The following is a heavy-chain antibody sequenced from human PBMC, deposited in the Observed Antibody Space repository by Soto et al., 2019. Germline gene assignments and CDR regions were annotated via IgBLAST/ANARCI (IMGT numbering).Heavy chain of an antibody. Sequence: SVKVSCKASGGTFSSYTFSWVRQAPGQGLEWMGRIIPTLGITNYAQKIQGRVTIIADKSTNTAYMELSSLRSEDTAVYYCARSAIFGVNYYMDVWGKGTTVTVSS. CDR2: IIPTLGIT. J-gene: IGHJ6*03. CDR3: ARSAIFGVNYYMDV. V-gene: IGHV1-69*02. CDR1: GGTFSSYT. D-gene: IGHD3-3*01.